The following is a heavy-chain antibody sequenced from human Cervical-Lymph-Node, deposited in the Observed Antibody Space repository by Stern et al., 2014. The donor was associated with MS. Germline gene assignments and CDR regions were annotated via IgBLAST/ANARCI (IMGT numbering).Heavy chain of an antibody. J-gene: IGHJ6*02. CDR1: VFSLSNSA. CDR3: MGVVDAMHD. Sequence: VQLVESGGGVIQPGRSLTLSCAASVFSLSNSAMHWVRQTPGKGLECVAVMPFVGGNPKYGDSVDGRISISRDTSNNTLYLQSNSVRLEDTAVYYCMGVVDAMHDWGQGTTVIVSS. V-gene: IGHV3-30*03. CDR2: MPFVGGNP.